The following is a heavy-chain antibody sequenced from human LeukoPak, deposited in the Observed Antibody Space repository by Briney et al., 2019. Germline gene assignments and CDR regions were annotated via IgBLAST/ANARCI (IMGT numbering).Heavy chain of an antibody. V-gene: IGHV4-39*07. CDR1: GGSISSSSYY. CDR3: ARDWSSSWYNKGGNAFDI. D-gene: IGHD6-13*01. J-gene: IGHJ3*02. CDR2: IYYSGST. Sequence: SETLSLTCTVSGGSISSSSYYWGWIRQPPGKGLEWIGSIYYSGSTYYNPSLKSRVTISVDTSKNQFSLKLSSVTAADTAVYYCARDWSSSWYNKGGNAFDIWGQGTMVTVSS.